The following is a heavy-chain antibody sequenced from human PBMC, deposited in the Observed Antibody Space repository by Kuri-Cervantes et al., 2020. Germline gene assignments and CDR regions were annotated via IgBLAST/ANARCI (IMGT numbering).Heavy chain of an antibody. CDR1: GFSLSTSGMC. CDR2: IDWDDDK. J-gene: IGHJ2*01. D-gene: IGHD3-22*01. Sequence: SGPTLVKPTETLTLTCTFSGFSLSTSGMCVSWVRQPPGKALEWLALIDWDDDKYYSTSLKTWLTISKDTSKNQVVLTMTNMDPADTATYFCARSYDSSGYPYWYFDLWDRGTLVTVSS. V-gene: IGHV2-70*20. CDR3: ARSYDSSGYPYWYFDL.